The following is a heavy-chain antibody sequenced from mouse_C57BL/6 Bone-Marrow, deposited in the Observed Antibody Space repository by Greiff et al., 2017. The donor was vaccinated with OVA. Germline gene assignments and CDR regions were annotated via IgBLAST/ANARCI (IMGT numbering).Heavy chain of an antibody. CDR2: IWRGGST. D-gene: IGHD1-1*01. Sequence: VQLQQSGPGLVQPSQSLSITCTVSGFSLTSYGVHWVRQSPGKGLEWLGVIWRGGSTDYNAAFMSRLSITKDNSKSQVFFKMNSLQADDTAIYYCAKNPHYYGSSYHYAMDYWGQGTSVTVSS. CDR3: AKNPHYYGSSYHYAMDY. J-gene: IGHJ4*01. V-gene: IGHV2-5*01. CDR1: GFSLTSYG.